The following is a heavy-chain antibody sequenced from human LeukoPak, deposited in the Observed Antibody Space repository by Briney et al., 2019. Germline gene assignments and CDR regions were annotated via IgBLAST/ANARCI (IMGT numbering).Heavy chain of an antibody. CDR2: MNPNSGGT. V-gene: IGHV1-2*02. CDR3: ARDKLGLGELSLYDQ. J-gene: IGHJ5*02. Sequence: AASVKVSCKASGYTLTGYYMHWVRQAPGQGLEWMGWMNPNSGGTKYAQKFQSRVTMTRDTSISTAYMELSRLRSDDTAMYYCARDKLGLGELSLYDQWGQGTLVTVFS. CDR1: GYTLTGYY. D-gene: IGHD3-16*02.